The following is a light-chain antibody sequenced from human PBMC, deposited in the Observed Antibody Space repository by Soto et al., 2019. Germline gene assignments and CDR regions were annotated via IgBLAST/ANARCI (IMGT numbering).Light chain of an antibody. CDR3: HQRNT. Sequence: VLTQSPVTLSLSPGDRATLSCRASQSVSTYLAWYRQVPGQPHRLLIDDKTNRAAGIPPRFSGSRSGTDFTLTISSVEHEDVALYYCHQRNTFGQGTRLESK. J-gene: IGKJ5*01. V-gene: IGKV3-11*01. CDR2: DKT. CDR1: QSVSTY.